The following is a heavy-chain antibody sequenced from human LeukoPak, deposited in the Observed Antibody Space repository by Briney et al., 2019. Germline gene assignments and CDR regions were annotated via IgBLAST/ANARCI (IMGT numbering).Heavy chain of an antibody. Sequence: GGSLRLSCAASGFTFSSYWMHWVRQAPGKGLVWVSRINTDGSSTSYADSVKGRFTISRDNAKNTLHLQMNSLRAEDTAVYYCAKQRGDYGGILFDYWGQGTLVTVSS. CDR3: AKQRGDYGGILFDY. D-gene: IGHD4-23*01. CDR1: GFTFSSYW. J-gene: IGHJ4*02. CDR2: INTDGSST. V-gene: IGHV3-74*01.